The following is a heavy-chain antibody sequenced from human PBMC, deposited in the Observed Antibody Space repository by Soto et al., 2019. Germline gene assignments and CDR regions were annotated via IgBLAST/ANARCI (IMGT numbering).Heavy chain of an antibody. J-gene: IGHJ6*02. V-gene: IGHV3-23*01. CDR3: VRRSTVSYYAVDV. CDR2: ISGSGGST. D-gene: IGHD4-17*01. Sequence: GGYLRLSCAASGFTFSSYAMSWVRQAPGKGLEWVSAISGSGGSTYYADSVKGRFTMSRDNSKNLLYLQMNSLRTEDTAVYYCVRRSTVSYYAVDVWGQGTTVTVSS. CDR1: GFTFSSYA.